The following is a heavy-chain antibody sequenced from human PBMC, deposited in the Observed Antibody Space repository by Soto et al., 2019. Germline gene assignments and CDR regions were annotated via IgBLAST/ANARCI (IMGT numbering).Heavy chain of an antibody. CDR3: ARDRTAVAGSFDY. CDR2: IGARGGRT. V-gene: IGHV3-23*01. D-gene: IGHD6-19*01. Sequence: PVRSLRLPSRASEATLGSHSVNWVRHPQGKGLEWVSGIGARGGRTNYADSVKGRFTISRDNSKNTLYLQLNSLRAGDTAVYYCARDRTAVAGSFDYWGQGTLVTVSS. CDR1: EATLGSHS. J-gene: IGHJ4*02.